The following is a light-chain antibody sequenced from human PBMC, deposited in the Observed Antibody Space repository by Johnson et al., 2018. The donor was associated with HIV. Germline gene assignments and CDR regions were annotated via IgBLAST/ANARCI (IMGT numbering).Light chain of an antibody. CDR1: SSNIENNY. CDR2: DNN. Sequence: QSVLTQPPSVSAAPGQRVTISCSGNSSNIENNYVSWYQQFPERAPKLLIYDNNKRPSGIPDRFSGSKSGTSATLGITGLQTGDEADYYCGTWDSSLSAGVFGTGTKVTVL. V-gene: IGLV1-51*01. CDR3: GTWDSSLSAGV. J-gene: IGLJ1*01.